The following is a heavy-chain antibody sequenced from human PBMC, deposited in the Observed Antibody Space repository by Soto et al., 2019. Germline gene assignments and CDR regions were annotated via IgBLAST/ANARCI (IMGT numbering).Heavy chain of an antibody. CDR1: GFSLSTSGVG. V-gene: IGHV2-5*02. Sequence: QITLKESGPTLMKPTQTLTLTCTFSGFSLSTSGVGVGWIRQPPGKALEWLALIYWDDDKRYSPSLKSRLTITKDTSKNQVVLTMTNMDPVDTATYYCAHRRMVRGVTSFDYWGQGTLVTVSS. D-gene: IGHD3-10*01. CDR2: IYWDDDK. J-gene: IGHJ4*02. CDR3: AHRRMVRGVTSFDY.